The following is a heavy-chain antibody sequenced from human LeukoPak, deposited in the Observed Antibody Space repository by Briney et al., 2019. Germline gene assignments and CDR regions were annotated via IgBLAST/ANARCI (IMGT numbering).Heavy chain of an antibody. CDR1: GFTFSSYG. Sequence: PGGSLRLSCAASGFTFSSYGMHWVRQAPGKGLEWVAVIWYDGSNKYYADSVKGRFTISRDNSKNTLYLQMNSLRAEDTAVYYCARDGSGLRELPGFVDYWGQGTLVTVSS. CDR3: ARDGSGLRELPGFVDY. V-gene: IGHV3-33*01. D-gene: IGHD1-26*01. J-gene: IGHJ4*02. CDR2: IWYDGSNK.